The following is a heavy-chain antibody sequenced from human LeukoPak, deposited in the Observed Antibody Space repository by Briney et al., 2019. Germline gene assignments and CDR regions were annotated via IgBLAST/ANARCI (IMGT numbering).Heavy chain of an antibody. V-gene: IGHV3-48*03. CDR3: ARELAGHVGSFDY. D-gene: IGHD6-6*01. CDR1: GFTFSSYA. Sequence: PGGSLRLSCAASGFTFSSYAMNWVRQAPGKGLEWVSYISSSGSTIYYADSVKGRFTISRDNAKNSLYLQMNSLRAEDTAVYYCARELAGHVGSFDYWGQGTLVTVSS. CDR2: ISSSGSTI. J-gene: IGHJ4*02.